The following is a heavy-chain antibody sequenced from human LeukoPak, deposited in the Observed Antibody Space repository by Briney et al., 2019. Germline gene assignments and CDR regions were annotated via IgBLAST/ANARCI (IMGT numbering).Heavy chain of an antibody. Sequence: GASVKVSRKASGYTFTSYGISWVRQAPGQGLEWMGWISAYNGNTNYAQKLQGRVTTTTDTSTSTAYMELRSLRSDDTAVYYCARDGLRSEYYYDSSGYYIWGQGTLVTVSS. J-gene: IGHJ4*02. D-gene: IGHD3-22*01. CDR1: GYTFTSYG. CDR3: ARDGLRSEYYYDSSGYYI. CDR2: ISAYNGNT. V-gene: IGHV1-18*01.